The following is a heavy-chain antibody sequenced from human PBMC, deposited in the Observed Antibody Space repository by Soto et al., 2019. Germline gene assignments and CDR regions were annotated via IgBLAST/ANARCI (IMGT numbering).Heavy chain of an antibody. Sequence: AVTVSFKATGGTFSSYAVSSVRQAPGQGREWMGGIIPIFGTANYAQKFQGRVTITADESTSTAYMELSSLRSEDTAVYYCARVALRLALDYWGQGTLVTVSS. J-gene: IGHJ4*02. V-gene: IGHV1-69*13. D-gene: IGHD3-9*01. CDR1: GGTFSSYA. CDR2: IIPIFGTA. CDR3: ARVALRLALDY.